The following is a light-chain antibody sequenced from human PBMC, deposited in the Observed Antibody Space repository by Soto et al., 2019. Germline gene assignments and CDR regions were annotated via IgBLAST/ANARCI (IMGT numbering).Light chain of an antibody. J-gene: IGKJ4*01. CDR3: QQYNNWPLLT. CDR2: DAS. Sequence: EIVMTQSPATLSVSPGERATLSCRASESVSSNLARYQQKPGQAPRLLIYDASTRATGIPARFSGSGSGTEFTLTISSLQSEDFVVYYGQQYNNWPLLTFGGGTKVEIK. V-gene: IGKV3-15*01. CDR1: ESVSSN.